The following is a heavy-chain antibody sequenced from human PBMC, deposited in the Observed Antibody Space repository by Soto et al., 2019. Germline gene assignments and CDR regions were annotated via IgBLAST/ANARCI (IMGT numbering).Heavy chain of an antibody. D-gene: IGHD2-2*01. V-gene: IGHV4-39*01. J-gene: IGHJ5*01. CDR2: IYYIGSN. Sequence: QVQLQESGPGLVKPSETLSLTCSVSGGSVTSGRDYWGWIRQTPGKGLEWIGSIYYIGSNYLTPSLKSRGTMAVDTSKNRFSMRLTSVIAADTAVYSCARQEYQLVNCFQSWGRGILVTVSS. CDR1: GGSVTSGRDY. CDR3: ARQEYQLVNCFQS.